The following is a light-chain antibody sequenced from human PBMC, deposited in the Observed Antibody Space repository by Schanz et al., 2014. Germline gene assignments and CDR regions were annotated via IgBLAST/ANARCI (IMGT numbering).Light chain of an antibody. J-gene: IGLJ3*02. V-gene: IGLV2-8*01. CDR3: CSNAGSNTLGV. CDR2: EVS. CDR1: SSDVGGYNY. Sequence: QSALTQPPSASGSPGQTVTISCTGTSSDVGGYNYVSWYQQHPGKAPKLLIYEVSKRPSGVPDRFSGSKSGNTASLTVSGLQAEDEADYYCCSNAGSNTLGVFGGGTKLTVL.